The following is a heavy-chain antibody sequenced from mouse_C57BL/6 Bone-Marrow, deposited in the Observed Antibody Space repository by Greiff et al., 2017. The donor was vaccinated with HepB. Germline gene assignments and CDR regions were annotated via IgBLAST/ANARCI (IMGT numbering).Heavy chain of an antibody. V-gene: IGHV1-42*01. J-gene: IGHJ3*01. D-gene: IGHD2-4*01. Sequence: VQLKESGPELVKPGASVKISCKASGYSFTGYYMNWVKQSPEKSLEWIGEINPSTGGTTYNQKFKAKATLTVDKSSSTAYMQLKSLTSEDSAVYYCAYDYDGFAYWGQGTLVTVSA. CDR3: AYDYDGFAY. CDR1: GYSFTGYY. CDR2: INPSTGGT.